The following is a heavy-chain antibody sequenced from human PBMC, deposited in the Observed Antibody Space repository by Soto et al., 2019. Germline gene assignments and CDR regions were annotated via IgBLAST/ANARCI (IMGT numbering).Heavy chain of an antibody. CDR3: ARNLDGSGSYFDY. Sequence: ASVKVSCKASGYTFTRYAIHWVRQAPGQRLEWMGWINAANGKTKFSQKFQGRVTFTRDTSASTAYMELSSLRFEDTAVYYCARNLDGSGSYFDYWGQGTPVTV. CDR2: INAANGKT. CDR1: GYTFTRYA. D-gene: IGHD1-26*01. J-gene: IGHJ4*02. V-gene: IGHV1-3*01.